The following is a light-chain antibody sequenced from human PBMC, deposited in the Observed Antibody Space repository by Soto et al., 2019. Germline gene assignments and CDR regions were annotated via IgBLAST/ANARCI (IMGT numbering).Light chain of an antibody. CDR3: ATWDDSLSGVE. J-gene: IGLJ3*02. V-gene: IGLV1-44*01. Sequence: QSVLTQPPSASGTPGKRFPTPCFGSTPNIGRNTVNWYHRLPGTAPKLLVYRNNQRPSGVPDRFSGSKSGTSASLVISGLQSEDEADYYCATWDDSLSGVEFGGGTKLTVL. CDR2: RNN. CDR1: TPNIGRNT.